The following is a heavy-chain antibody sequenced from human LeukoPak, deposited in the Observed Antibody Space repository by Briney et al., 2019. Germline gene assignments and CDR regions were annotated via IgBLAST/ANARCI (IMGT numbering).Heavy chain of an antibody. CDR1: GFTFRSFW. CDR3: AVTGGTGY. J-gene: IGHJ4*02. CDR2: ISSGSTTI. D-gene: IGHD1-20*01. Sequence: GGSLRLSCAASGFTFRSFWMSWVRQAPGKGLEWVSYISSGSTTIYYADSVKGRFTISRDNAKNSLYLQMNSLRAEDTAVYYCAVTGGTGYWGQGTLVTVSS. V-gene: IGHV3-48*01.